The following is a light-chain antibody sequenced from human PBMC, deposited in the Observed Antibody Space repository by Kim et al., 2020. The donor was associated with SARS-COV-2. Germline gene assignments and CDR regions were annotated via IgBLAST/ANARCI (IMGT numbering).Light chain of an antibody. Sequence: QSITISCTGSSSDVGGYNYVSWYQQQPGKAPKLLPFDVSNRPSGVSTRFSGSKSGNTASLTISGLQAEDEAFYHCSSYTTSSAYVIFGGGTKVTVL. CDR1: SSDVGGYNY. V-gene: IGLV2-14*03. CDR3: SSYTTSSAYVI. CDR2: DVS. J-gene: IGLJ2*01.